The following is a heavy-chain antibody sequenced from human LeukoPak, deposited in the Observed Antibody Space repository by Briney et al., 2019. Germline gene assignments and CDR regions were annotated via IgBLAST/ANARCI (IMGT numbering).Heavy chain of an antibody. V-gene: IGHV3-30*02. CDR1: GFTFSSYG. Sequence: GGSLRLSCAASGFTFSSYGMHWVRQAPGKGLEWVAFIRYDGSNKYYADSVKGRFTISRDNSKNTLYLQMNSLRAEDTAVYYCANDGGLEIAAAGTGSFDYWGQGTLVTVSS. D-gene: IGHD6-13*01. J-gene: IGHJ4*02. CDR2: IRYDGSNK. CDR3: ANDGGLEIAAAGTGSFDY.